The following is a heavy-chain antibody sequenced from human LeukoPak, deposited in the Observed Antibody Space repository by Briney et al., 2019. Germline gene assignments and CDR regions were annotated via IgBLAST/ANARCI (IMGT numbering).Heavy chain of an antibody. D-gene: IGHD6-6*01. Sequence: KPSETLSLTCAVYGGSLSGYYWSWIRQPPGKGLEWIGEINHSGSTNYNPSLKSRVTISVDTSKNQFSLKLSSVTAADTAVYYCARDKSSSSFDYWGQGTLVTVSS. CDR1: GGSLSGYY. CDR3: ARDKSSSSFDY. CDR2: INHSGST. J-gene: IGHJ4*02. V-gene: IGHV4-34*01.